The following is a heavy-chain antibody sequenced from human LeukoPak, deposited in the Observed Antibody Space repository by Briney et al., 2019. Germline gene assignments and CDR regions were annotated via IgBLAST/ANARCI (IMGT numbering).Heavy chain of an antibody. CDR1: GFTFSSYG. CDR3: SRGYWYSSTLFPFDP. CDR2: IWYDGSNK. D-gene: IGHD6-13*01. Sequence: GRSLRLSWEASGFTFSSYGMHWVRQAPGKGLEGVAVIWYDGSNKYYADSVKGRFTISRDNSKNTLYLQMNSLRAEDTAVYYCSRGYWYSSTLFPFDPWGQGTLVTVSS. J-gene: IGHJ5*02. V-gene: IGHV3-33*01.